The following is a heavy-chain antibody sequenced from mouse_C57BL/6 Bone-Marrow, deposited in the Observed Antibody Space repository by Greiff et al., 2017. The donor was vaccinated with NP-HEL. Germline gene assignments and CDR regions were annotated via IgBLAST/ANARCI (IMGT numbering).Heavy chain of an antibody. Sequence: VQLKESGPELVKPGASVKLSCKASGYSFTDYNMNWVKQSNGKSLEWIGVINPNYGTTSYNQKFKGKATLTVDQSSSTAYMQLNSLTSEDSAVYYCARPLYDDGSSYWFGYWGQGTLVTVSA. V-gene: IGHV1-39*01. CDR1: GYSFTDYN. CDR2: INPNYGTT. D-gene: IGHD1-1*01. CDR3: ARPLYDDGSSYWFGY. J-gene: IGHJ3*01.